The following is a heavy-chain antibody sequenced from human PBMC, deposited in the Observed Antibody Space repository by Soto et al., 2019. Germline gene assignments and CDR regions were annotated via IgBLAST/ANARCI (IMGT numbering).Heavy chain of an antibody. D-gene: IGHD1-26*01. J-gene: IGHJ4*02. Sequence: EVQVVESGGGLVQPGGSLRLSCAASGFTVSNNYMTWVRQAPGKGLEWVSLIYSRGGTDYADSVKGGFTISRDNSKNMVYLQMNSLRVEDTAVYYCARGGSGSQTVGYWGQGARVTVSS. CDR2: IYSRGGT. CDR1: GFTVSNNY. V-gene: IGHV3-66*01. CDR3: ARGGSGSQTVGY.